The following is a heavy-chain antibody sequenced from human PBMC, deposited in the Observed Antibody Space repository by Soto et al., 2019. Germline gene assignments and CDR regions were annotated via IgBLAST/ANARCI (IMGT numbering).Heavy chain of an antibody. D-gene: IGHD3-10*01. CDR3: ERGSAYNWFDT. V-gene: IGHV4-39*01. CDR2: IYYSGST. J-gene: IGHJ5*02. CDR1: CGSSSSRRYD. Sequence: PXETLSLSWTVACGSSSSRRYDWGWIRQPPGKGLEWIGSIYYSGSTYYNPSLKSRVTISLDTSKNQFSLKLSSVTAADTAVYYCERGSAYNWFDTWGQGTLVTVSS.